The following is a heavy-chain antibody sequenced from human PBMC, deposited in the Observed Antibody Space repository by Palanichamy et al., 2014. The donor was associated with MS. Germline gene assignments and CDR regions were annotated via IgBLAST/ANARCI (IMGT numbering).Heavy chain of an antibody. CDR1: GFTFSNYG. D-gene: IGHD6-13*01. CDR3: ARDLGSSPDY. J-gene: IGHJ4*02. V-gene: IGHV3-30*03. CDR2: MSYDGSKK. Sequence: QVQLVESGGGVVQPGRSLRLFCGASGFTFSNYGMHWVRQAPGKGLEWVALMSYDGSKKYYADFVKGRFTISRDNSEKTLYLRMNSLRPEDTAVYYCARDLGSSPDYWGQGTLVTVSS.